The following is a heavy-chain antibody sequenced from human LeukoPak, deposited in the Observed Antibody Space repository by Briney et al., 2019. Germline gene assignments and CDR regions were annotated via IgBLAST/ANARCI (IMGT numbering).Heavy chain of an antibody. V-gene: IGHV4-59*01. D-gene: IGHD3-3*01. J-gene: IGHJ4*02. CDR3: ARAGQGDFWSGLRYFDY. CDR2: IYYSGST. CDR1: GDSISSYY. Sequence: SETLSLTCTVSGDSISSYYWSWIRQPPGKGLEWIGYIYYSGSTNYNPSLKSRVTISVDTSKNHFSLKLSSVTAADTAVYYCARAGQGDFWSGLRYFDYWGQGTLVTVSS.